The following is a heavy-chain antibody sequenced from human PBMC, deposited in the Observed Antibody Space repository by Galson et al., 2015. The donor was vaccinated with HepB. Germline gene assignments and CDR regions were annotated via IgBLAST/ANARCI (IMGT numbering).Heavy chain of an antibody. CDR3: ARAVVVPAAIGYFQH. CDR2: IIPIFGTA. J-gene: IGHJ1*01. V-gene: IGHV1-69*13. Sequence: SVKVSCKASGGTFSSYAISWVRQAPGQGLEWMGGIIPIFGTANYAQKFQGRVTITADESTSTAYMELSSLRSEDTAVYYCARAVVVPAAIGYFQHWGQGTLVTVSS. CDR1: GGTFSSYA. D-gene: IGHD2-2*02.